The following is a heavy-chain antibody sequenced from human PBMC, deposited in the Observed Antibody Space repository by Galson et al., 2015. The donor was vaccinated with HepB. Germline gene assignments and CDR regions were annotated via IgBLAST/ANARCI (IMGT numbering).Heavy chain of an antibody. CDR3: AREEPMDIVATPKGGWFDP. J-gene: IGHJ5*02. V-gene: IGHV3-66*01. Sequence: SLRLSCAASGFTVSNNYMSWVRQAPGKGLEWVSVIYSGGSTYYADSVKGRFTISRDDSKNTLYLQMNSLRAEDTAVYYCAREEPMDIVATPKGGWFDPWGQGTLVTVSS. CDR2: IYSGGST. D-gene: IGHD5-12*01. CDR1: GFTVSNNY.